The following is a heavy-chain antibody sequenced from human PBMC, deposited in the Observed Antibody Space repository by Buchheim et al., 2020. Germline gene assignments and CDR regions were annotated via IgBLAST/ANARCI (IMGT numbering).Heavy chain of an antibody. D-gene: IGHD6-6*01. Sequence: EVQLVESGGGLVQPGGSLRLSCAASGFTFSSYWMHWVRQVPGRGLVWVSRISGDGSSTSYADSVKGRFTISRDNAKSTLYLQMNSLRAEDTAVYYCVKGIASRGSTMDVWGKGTT. CDR2: ISGDGSST. V-gene: IGHV3-74*01. CDR1: GFTFSSYW. J-gene: IGHJ6*03. CDR3: VKGIASRGSTMDV.